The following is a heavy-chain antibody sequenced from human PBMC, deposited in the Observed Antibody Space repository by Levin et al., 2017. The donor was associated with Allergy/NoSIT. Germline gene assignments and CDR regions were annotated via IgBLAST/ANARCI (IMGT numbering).Heavy chain of an antibody. CDR2: IKQDGSEK. J-gene: IGHJ3*02. V-gene: IGHV3-7*01. CDR1: GFTFSSYW. D-gene: IGHD3-22*01. CDR3: ASHRHYYDTSGFDAFDI. Sequence: RAGGSLRLSCAASGFTFSSYWMSWVRQAPGKGLEWVANIKQDGSEKYCVDSVKGRFTISRDNAKNSLYLQMSSLRAEDTAVYYCASHRHYYDTSGFDAFDIWGQGTMVTVSS.